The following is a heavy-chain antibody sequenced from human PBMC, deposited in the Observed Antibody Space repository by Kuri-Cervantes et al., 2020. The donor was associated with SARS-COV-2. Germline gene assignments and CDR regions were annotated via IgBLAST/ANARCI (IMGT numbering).Heavy chain of an antibody. CDR2: ISNSGSYT. Sequence: GGSLRLSCAASGFTFSDYYMSWIRQAPGKGLEWVSYISNSGSYTNYADSVKGRFTISRDNAKNSLYLQMSSLRGDDTAVYYCAKDPGERYYYDTEPYYFDYWGQGTLVTVSS. CDR1: GFTFSDYY. J-gene: IGHJ4*02. V-gene: IGHV3-11*06. CDR3: AKDPGERYYYDTEPYYFDY. D-gene: IGHD3-22*01.